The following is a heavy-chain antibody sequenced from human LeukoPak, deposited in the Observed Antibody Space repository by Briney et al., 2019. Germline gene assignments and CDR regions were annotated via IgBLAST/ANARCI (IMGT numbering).Heavy chain of an antibody. CDR1: GGSISSYY. J-gene: IGHJ4*02. D-gene: IGHD3-3*01. CDR2: IYYSGST. CDR3: ARGAPLEWLLSTFDY. Sequence: SETLSLTCTVSGGSISSYYWSWIRQPPGKGLEWIGYIYYSGSTNYSPSLKSRVTISVDTSKNQFSLKLGSVTAADTAVYYCARGAPLEWLLSTFDYWGQGTLVTVSS. V-gene: IGHV4-59*01.